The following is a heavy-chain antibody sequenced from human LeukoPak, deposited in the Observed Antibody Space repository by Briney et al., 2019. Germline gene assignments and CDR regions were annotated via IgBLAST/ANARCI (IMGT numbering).Heavy chain of an antibody. J-gene: IGHJ4*02. CDR3: AKRVSSGYHRYFDY. V-gene: IGHV3-23*01. CDR2: ISGSGGST. Sequence: GGSLRLSCAASGFTFSSYSMSWVRQAPGKGLEWVSAISGSGGSTYYADSVKGRFTISRNNSKNTLYLQMNSLRAEDTAVYYCAKRVSSGYHRYFDYWGQGTLVTVSS. D-gene: IGHD3-22*01. CDR1: GFTFSSYS.